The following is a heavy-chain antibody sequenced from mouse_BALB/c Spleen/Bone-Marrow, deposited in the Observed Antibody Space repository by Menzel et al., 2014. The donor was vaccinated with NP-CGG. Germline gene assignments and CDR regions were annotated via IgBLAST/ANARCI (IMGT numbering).Heavy chain of an antibody. D-gene: IGHD1-1*01. CDR3: ARFYYYGSSCFDV. J-gene: IGHJ1*01. CDR2: ISDGGSYT. CDR1: GFTFSDYY. V-gene: IGHV5-4*02. Sequence: EVQVVESGGGLVKPGGSLKLSCAASGFTFSDYYMYWVRQTPEKRLEWVATISDGGSYTYYPDSVKGRFTISRDNAKNNLYLQMSSLKSEDTAMYYCARFYYYGSSCFDVWGAWTTVTVSS.